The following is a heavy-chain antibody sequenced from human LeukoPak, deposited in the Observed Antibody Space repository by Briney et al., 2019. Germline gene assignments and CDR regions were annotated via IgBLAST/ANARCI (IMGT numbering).Heavy chain of an antibody. CDR1: GGSISSYY. V-gene: IGHV4-34*01. CDR3: ARGLDGIVGATGGYFDY. CDR2: INHSGST. D-gene: IGHD1-26*01. J-gene: IGHJ4*02. Sequence: SETLSLTCTVSGGSISSYYWSWIRQPPGKGLEWIGEINHSGSTNCNPSLKSRVTISVDTSKNQFSLKLSSVTAADTAVYYCARGLDGIVGATGGYFDYWGQGTLVTVSS.